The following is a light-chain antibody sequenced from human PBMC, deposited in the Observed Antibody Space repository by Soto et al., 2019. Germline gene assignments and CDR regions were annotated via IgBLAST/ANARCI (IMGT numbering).Light chain of an antibody. CDR3: SSYAGSSTPLDV. J-gene: IGLJ1*01. V-gene: IGLV2-14*01. Sequence: QSALTQPASVSGSPGQSITISCTGTSSDVGGYNYVSWYQLHPGKAPKLMIYEVTNRPSGVSNRFSGSKSGNTASLTISGLQAEDEADYYCSSYAGSSTPLDVFGTGTKVTVL. CDR2: EVT. CDR1: SSDVGGYNY.